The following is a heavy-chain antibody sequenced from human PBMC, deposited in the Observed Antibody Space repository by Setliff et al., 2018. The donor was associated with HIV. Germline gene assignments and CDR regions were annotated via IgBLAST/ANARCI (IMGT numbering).Heavy chain of an antibody. J-gene: IGHJ5*02. Sequence: SCKVSGDTLSELSVHWVRQAPGKGLEWIAYMSYSGGANYNPSLKSRVTISVDTSKGQFSLRLSSVTAADTAVYYCARLPRIALSGTFGWFDPWGQGTLVTVSS. CDR3: ARLPRIALSGTFGWFDP. CDR1: GDTLSELS. CDR2: MSYSGGA. D-gene: IGHD6-19*01. V-gene: IGHV4-59*08.